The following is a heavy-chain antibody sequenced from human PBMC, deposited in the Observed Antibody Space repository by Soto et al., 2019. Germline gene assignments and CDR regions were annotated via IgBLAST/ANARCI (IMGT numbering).Heavy chain of an antibody. CDR3: AREGNLREQYNWFDL. CDR2: IYSTGGT. D-gene: IGHD6-13*01. J-gene: IGHJ5*02. Sequence: QVKLQESGPRLVKPSQTLSLICSVSGDSLIRTNHYWAWIRHLPGKVLEWIGYIYSTGGTYFNPSLRSRVSMSVDTAANQFSLNLSSVTVADTAFYYCAREGNLREQYNWFDLWGQGTLVTVSS. CDR1: GDSLIRTNHY. V-gene: IGHV4-31*03.